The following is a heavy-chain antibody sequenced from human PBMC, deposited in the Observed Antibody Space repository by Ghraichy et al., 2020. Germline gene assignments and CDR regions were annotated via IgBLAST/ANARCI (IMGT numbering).Heavy chain of an antibody. CDR1: GYTFTSYA. Sequence: ASVKVSRKASGYTFTSYAIHWVRQAPEQGLEWMGWIHAGNGDTRFSQNFQDRVTFTRDTSASTAYMELSSLRSEDTAIYYCARDEDVWGQGTTVTVSS. V-gene: IGHV1-3*01. J-gene: IGHJ6*02. CDR2: IHAGNGDT. CDR3: ARDEDV.